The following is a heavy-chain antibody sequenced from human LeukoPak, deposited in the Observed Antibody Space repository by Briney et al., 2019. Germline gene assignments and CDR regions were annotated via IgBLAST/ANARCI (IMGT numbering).Heavy chain of an antibody. CDR3: ARLYGSGSFRGFS. D-gene: IGHD3-10*01. CDR2: IYHSGNT. CDR1: GHSISSDYY. V-gene: IGHV4-38-2*02. Sequence: SETLSLTCTVSGHSISSDYYWGWIRQPLGKGLEWIGSIYHSGNTNYSPSLKSRVTISVDTSKNQFSLKLSSVTAADTAVYYCARLYGSGSFRGFSWGQGTLVTVSS. J-gene: IGHJ4*02.